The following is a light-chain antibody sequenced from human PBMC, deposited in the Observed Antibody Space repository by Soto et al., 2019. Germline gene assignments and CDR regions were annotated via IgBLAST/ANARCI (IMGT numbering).Light chain of an antibody. CDR3: QQYNNWPPLT. Sequence: EIVMTQSPATLSVSPGERATLSCRASQSVSSNLAGYQQKPGQAPRLLIYGASTRATGIPARFSGSGSGTEFNLTISSLQSEDFAVYYCQQYNNWPPLTFGGGTKVEIK. CDR2: GAS. J-gene: IGKJ4*01. V-gene: IGKV3-15*01. CDR1: QSVSSN.